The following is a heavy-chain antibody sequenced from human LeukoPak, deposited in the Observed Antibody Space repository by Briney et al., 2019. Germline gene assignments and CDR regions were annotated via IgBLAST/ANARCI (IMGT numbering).Heavy chain of an antibody. D-gene: IGHD3-10*01. CDR3: ARGDYYGSGSRVYYYGMDV. CDR1: GGSISSGDYY. Sequence: PSQTLSLTCTVSGGSISSGDYYWSWIRQPPGKGLEWIGYIYYSGSTYYNPSLKSRVTISVDTSKNQFSLKLSSVTAADTAVYYCARGDYYGSGSRVYYYGMDVWGQGTTVTVSS. V-gene: IGHV4-30-4*01. CDR2: IYYSGST. J-gene: IGHJ6*02.